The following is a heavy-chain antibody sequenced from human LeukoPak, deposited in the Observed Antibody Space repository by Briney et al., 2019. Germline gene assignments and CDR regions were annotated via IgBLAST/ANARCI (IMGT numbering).Heavy chain of an antibody. J-gene: IGHJ3*02. Sequence: GASAKVSCKASGYTFTGYYMHWVRQAPGQGLEWMGRINPNSGGTNYAQKFQGRVTMTRDTSISTAYMELSRLRSEDTAVYYCARLQGDSSGLPWDAFDISGQGTMVTVSS. D-gene: IGHD6-19*01. CDR1: GYTFTGYY. CDR2: INPNSGGT. V-gene: IGHV1-2*06. CDR3: ARLQGDSSGLPWDAFDI.